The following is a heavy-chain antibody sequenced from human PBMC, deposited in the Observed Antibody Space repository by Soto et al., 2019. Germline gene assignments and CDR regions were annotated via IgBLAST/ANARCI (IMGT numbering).Heavy chain of an antibody. CDR2: IWYDGSNK. CDR3: ARSGYCSSTSCRYYYYYYYMDV. J-gene: IGHJ6*03. D-gene: IGHD2-2*01. CDR1: GFTFSSYG. Sequence: GGSLRLSCAASGFTFSSYGMHWVRQAPGKGLEWVAVIWYDGSNKYYADSVKGRFTISRDNSKNTLYLQMNSLRAEDTTVYYCARSGYCSSTSCRYYYYYYYMDVWGKGTKVTVSS. V-gene: IGHV3-33*01.